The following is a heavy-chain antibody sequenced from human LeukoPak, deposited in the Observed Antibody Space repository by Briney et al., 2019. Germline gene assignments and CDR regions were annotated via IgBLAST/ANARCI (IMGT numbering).Heavy chain of an antibody. CDR2: IYSGGST. V-gene: IGHV3-53*01. CDR1: GFTVSSNY. D-gene: IGHD5-18*01. J-gene: IGHJ4*02. CDR3: ARSTIDTAMVFDY. Sequence: GGSLRLSCAASGFTVSSNYMSWVRQAPGKGLEWVSVIYSGGSTYYADSVKGRFTISRGNSKNTLYLQMNSLRAEDTAVYYCARSTIDTAMVFDYWGQGTLVTVSS.